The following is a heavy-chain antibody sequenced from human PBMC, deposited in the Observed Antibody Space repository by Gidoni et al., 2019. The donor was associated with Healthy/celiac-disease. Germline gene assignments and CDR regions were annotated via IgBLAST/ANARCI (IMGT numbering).Heavy chain of an antibody. CDR3: ARVMAAAGHFDY. V-gene: IGHV4-30-4*01. CDR1: GGSISSGAYY. D-gene: IGHD6-13*01. Sequence: QVQLQESGPGLVKPSQTLSLTCTVSGGSISSGAYYWRRIRQPPGKGLDWIGYIYYSGSTYYNPSLKSRVTISVYTSKNQFSLKLSSVTAADTAVYYCARVMAAAGHFDYWGQGTLVTVSS. J-gene: IGHJ4*02. CDR2: IYYSGST.